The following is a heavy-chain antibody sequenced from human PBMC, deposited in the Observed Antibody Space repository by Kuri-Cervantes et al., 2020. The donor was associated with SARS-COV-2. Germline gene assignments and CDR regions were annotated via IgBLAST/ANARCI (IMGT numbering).Heavy chain of an antibody. J-gene: IGHJ4*02. V-gene: IGHV3-30*02. Sequence: GESLKISCAASGFTFSSYGMHWVRQAPGKGLEWVAFIRYDGSNKYYADSVKGRFTISRDTSKNTVYLQMNSLRGDDTAVYYCATDQLRNPGYWGQGTLVTVSS. CDR1: GFTFSSYG. D-gene: IGHD1-14*01. CDR3: ATDQLRNPGY. CDR2: IRYDGSNK.